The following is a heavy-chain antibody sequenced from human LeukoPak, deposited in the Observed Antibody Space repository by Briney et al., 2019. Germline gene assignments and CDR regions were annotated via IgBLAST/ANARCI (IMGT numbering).Heavy chain of an antibody. CDR3: ARGRRGDYYGSGSQSPYYYYYGMDV. Sequence: SETLSLTCAVYGGSFSGYYWSWIRQPPGKGLEWIGEINHSGSTNYNPSLKSRVTISVDTSKNQFSLKLSSVTAADTAVYYCARGRRGDYYGSGSQSPYYYYYGMDVWGQGTTVTVSS. CDR1: GGSFSGYY. V-gene: IGHV4-34*01. CDR2: INHSGST. J-gene: IGHJ6*02. D-gene: IGHD3-10*01.